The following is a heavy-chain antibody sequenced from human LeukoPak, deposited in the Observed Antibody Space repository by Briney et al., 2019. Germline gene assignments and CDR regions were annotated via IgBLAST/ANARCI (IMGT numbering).Heavy chain of an antibody. D-gene: IGHD3-22*01. CDR1: GFTFNTYW. Sequence: GGSLRLSCAASGFTFNTYWLHWVRQAPGKGLVWVSHINNDGSITNYADSVKGRFTISRDNAKNRLYLQMNSLRAEDTAVYYCARVVHFDSSGYRHLDYWGQGTLVTVSS. V-gene: IGHV3-74*01. CDR3: ARVVHFDSSGYRHLDY. CDR2: INNDGSIT. J-gene: IGHJ4*02.